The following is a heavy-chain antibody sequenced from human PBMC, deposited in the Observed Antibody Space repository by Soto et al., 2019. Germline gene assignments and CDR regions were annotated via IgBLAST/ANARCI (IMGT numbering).Heavy chain of an antibody. V-gene: IGHV3-30*18. D-gene: IGHD6-13*01. CDR3: AKGDRIAAAGHFDY. Sequence: QVPLVESGGGVVQPGRSLRLSCAASGFTFSSYGMHWVRQAPGKGLEWVSVISHDGSNKYYADSVKGRFTISRDNSKTTLYLQMNSLRAEDTAVYYCAKGDRIAAAGHFDYWGQGTLVTVSS. J-gene: IGHJ4*02. CDR2: ISHDGSNK. CDR1: GFTFSSYG.